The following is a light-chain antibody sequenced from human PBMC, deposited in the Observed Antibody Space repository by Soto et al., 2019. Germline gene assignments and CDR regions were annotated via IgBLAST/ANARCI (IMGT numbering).Light chain of an antibody. J-gene: IGKJ5*01. CDR1: QSVSSSY. CDR3: QQYGSFPST. Sequence: EIVLTQSPGTLSLSPGERATLSCRASQSVSSSYLAWYQQKPGQAPRLLIYGASSRATGIPDRFSGSGSGTDFTLTFSRLEHEDFAVYYCQQYGSFPSTFGQGTRLEIK. V-gene: IGKV3-20*01. CDR2: GAS.